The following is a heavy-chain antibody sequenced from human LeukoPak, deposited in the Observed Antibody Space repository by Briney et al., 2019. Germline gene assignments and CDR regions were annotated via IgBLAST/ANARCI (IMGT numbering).Heavy chain of an antibody. CDR3: ARDYNYDFWSGYSSYYYYYMDV. D-gene: IGHD3-3*01. V-gene: IGHV3-11*04. CDR1: GFTFSDYY. J-gene: IGHJ6*03. Sequence: GGSLRLSCAASGFTFSDYYMSWIRQAPGKGLEWVSYISSSGSTIYYADSVKGRFTISRDNAKNSLYLQMNSLRAEDTAVYYCARDYNYDFWSGYSSYYYYYMDVWSKGTTVTVSS. CDR2: ISSSGSTI.